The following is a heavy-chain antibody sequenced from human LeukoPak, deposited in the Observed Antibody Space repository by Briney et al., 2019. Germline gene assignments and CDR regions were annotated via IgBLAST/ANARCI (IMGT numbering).Heavy chain of an antibody. CDR2: IIPIFGIA. CDR1: GGTFSSYA. D-gene: IGHD3-22*01. J-gene: IGHJ4*02. CDR3: ANTDSSGYYKERFDY. Sequence: SVKVSCKASGGTFSSYAISWVRQAPGQGLEWMGRIIPIFGIANYAQKFQGRVTITADKSTSTAYMELSSLRSEDTAVYYCANTDSSGYYKERFDYWGQGTLVAVSS. V-gene: IGHV1-69*04.